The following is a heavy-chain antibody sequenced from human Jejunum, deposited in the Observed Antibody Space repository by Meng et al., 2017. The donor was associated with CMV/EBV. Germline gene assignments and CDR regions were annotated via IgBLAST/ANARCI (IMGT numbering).Heavy chain of an antibody. CDR3: ARVWQPNYYFDY. J-gene: IGHJ4*02. V-gene: IGHV4-39*07. D-gene: IGHD6-13*01. CDR1: GGSISGSSYY. Sequence: LQVQESGPVLVKPSETLSLTCTVSGGSISGSSYYWGWIRQPPGKGLECLATVYSTGSTYYDPSLKSRVTISVDTSKNQFSLRLSSVTAADTAVYYCARVWQPNYYFDYWGQGTLVTVSS. CDR2: VYSTGST.